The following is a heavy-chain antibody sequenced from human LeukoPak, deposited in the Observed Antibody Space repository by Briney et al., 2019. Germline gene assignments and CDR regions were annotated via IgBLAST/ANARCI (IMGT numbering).Heavy chain of an antibody. CDR3: ARQRPQSVVDIVAQRPNEAFDI. Sequence: GESLKISCNGSGYSFTIYWIGWVRQMPGKGLEWIGIIYPDDSDTRYSPSFQGQVAISADKSITTAYLQWSSLKASDTAMYFCARQRPQSVVDIVAQRPNEAFDIWGQGTMVTVSS. CDR1: GYSFTIYW. D-gene: IGHD5-12*01. V-gene: IGHV5-51*01. J-gene: IGHJ3*02. CDR2: IYPDDSDT.